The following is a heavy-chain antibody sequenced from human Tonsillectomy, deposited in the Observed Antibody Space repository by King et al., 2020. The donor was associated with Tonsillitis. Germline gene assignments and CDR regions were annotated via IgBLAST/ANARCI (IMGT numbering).Heavy chain of an antibody. CDR3: ARIRYRGDSGFHFHF. CDR1: GFSLDTTAMS. D-gene: IGHD5-12*01. J-gene: IGHJ4*02. CDR2: LDWDENT. V-gene: IGHV2-70*01. Sequence: VTLKESGPALVKPTQTLTLTCTFSGFSLDTTAMSVTWIRQPPGQALEWLALLDWDENTSYNTSLRTRLTISKDTSKNQVVLTMPNMDPVDTPTYFCARIRYRGDSGFHFHFGGQGTLVTVSS.